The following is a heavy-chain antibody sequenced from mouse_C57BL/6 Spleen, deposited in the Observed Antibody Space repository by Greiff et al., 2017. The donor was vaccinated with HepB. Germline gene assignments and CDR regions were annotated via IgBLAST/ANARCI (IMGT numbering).Heavy chain of an antibody. J-gene: IGHJ3*01. CDR1: GFIFSYYW. CDR2: IRLKSDNYAT. CDR3: TTGTTH. D-gene: IGHD4-1*01. Sequence: EVQGVESGGGLVQPGGSMKISCVASGFIFSYYWMNWVRQSPEKGLEWVAQIRLKSDNYATHYAESVKGRFTISRDDSKSSVYLQMNNLRAEDTGIYYCTTGTTHWGQGTLVTVSA. V-gene: IGHV6-3*01.